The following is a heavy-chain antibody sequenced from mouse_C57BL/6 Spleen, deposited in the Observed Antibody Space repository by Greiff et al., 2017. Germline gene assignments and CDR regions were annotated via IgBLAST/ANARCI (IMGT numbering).Heavy chain of an antibody. CDR2: IDPSDSYT. Sequence: QVQLKQPGAELVKPGASVKLSCKASGYTFTSYWMQWVKQRPGQGLEWIGEIDPSDSYTNYNQKFKGKATLTVDTSSSTAYMQLSSLTSEDSAVYYCARRYSNYLDYWGQGTTLTVSS. CDR1: GYTFTSYW. V-gene: IGHV1-50*01. CDR3: ARRYSNYLDY. J-gene: IGHJ2*01. D-gene: IGHD2-5*01.